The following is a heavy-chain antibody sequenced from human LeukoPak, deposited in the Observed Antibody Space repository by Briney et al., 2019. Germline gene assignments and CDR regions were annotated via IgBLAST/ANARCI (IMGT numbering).Heavy chain of an antibody. D-gene: IGHD3-22*01. J-gene: IGHJ5*02. CDR3: ASDSSGYLSS. CDR2: INHSGST. CDR1: GGSFSGYY. V-gene: IGHV4-34*01. Sequence: SETLSLTCAVYGGSFSGYYWSWIRQPPGKGLEWIGEINHSGSTNYNPSLKSRVTISVDTSKNQFSLKLSSVTAADTAVYYCASDSSGYLSSWGQGTLVTVSS.